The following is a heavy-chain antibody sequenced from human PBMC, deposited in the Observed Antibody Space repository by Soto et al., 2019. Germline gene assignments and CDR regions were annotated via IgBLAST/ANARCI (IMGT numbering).Heavy chain of an antibody. CDR2: IVVGSGNT. CDR1: GFTFTSSA. CDR3: AAAMWGCTNGVCSYYFDY. J-gene: IGHJ4*02. Sequence: SVKVSCKASGFTFTSSAVQWVRQARGQRLEWIGWIVVGSGNTNYAQKFQERVTITRDMSTSTAYMELSSLRSEETAVYYCAAAMWGCTNGVCSYYFDYWGQGTLVPVSS. V-gene: IGHV1-58*01. D-gene: IGHD2-8*01.